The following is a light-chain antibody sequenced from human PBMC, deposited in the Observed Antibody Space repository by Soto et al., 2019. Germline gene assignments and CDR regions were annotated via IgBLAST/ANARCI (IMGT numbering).Light chain of an antibody. J-gene: IGKJ1*01. CDR3: QQSYSTPRT. CDR1: QSISNF. CDR2: AAS. V-gene: IGKV1-39*01. Sequence: DSQMTQSASCLSASVGDRVTITFLSSQSISNFLNCYQQKPGKAPKLLIYAASSFQSGVPSRFSGSGSGTDFTLTISSLQPEDFATYYCQQSYSTPRTFGQGTKVDIK.